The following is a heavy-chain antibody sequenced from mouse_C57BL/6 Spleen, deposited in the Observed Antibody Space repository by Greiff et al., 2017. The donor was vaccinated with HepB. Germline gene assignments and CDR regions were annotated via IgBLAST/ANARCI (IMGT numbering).Heavy chain of an antibody. Sequence: EVKLMESGPGLVKPSQSLSLTCSVTGYSITSGYYWNWIRQFPGNKLEWMGYISYDGSNNYNPSLKNRISITRDTSKNQFFLKLNSVTTEDTATYYCASRGWLLLGFDYWGQGTTLTVSS. J-gene: IGHJ2*01. CDR3: ASRGWLLLGFDY. CDR2: ISYDGSN. CDR1: GYSITSGYY. D-gene: IGHD2-3*01. V-gene: IGHV3-6*01.